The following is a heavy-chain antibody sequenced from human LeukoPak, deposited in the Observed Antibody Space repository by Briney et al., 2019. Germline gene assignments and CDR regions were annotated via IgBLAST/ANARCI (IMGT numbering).Heavy chain of an antibody. V-gene: IGHV4-4*02. CDR3: ARDKREPRYAFDI. D-gene: IGHD1-26*01. CDR2: IYHSGST. CDR1: GGSISSSNW. Sequence: SGTLSLTCAVAGGSISSSNWWSWVSQPPGKGLEWIGEIYHSGSTNYNPSLKSRVTISVDKSKNQFSLKLSSVTAADTAVYYCARDKREPRYAFDIWGQGTMVTVSS. J-gene: IGHJ3*02.